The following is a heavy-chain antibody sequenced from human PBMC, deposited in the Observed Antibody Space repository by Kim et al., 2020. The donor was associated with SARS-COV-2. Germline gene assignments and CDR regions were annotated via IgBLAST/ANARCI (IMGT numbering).Heavy chain of an antibody. J-gene: IGHJ5*02. Sequence: GESLKISCKGSGYSFTSYWISWVRQMPGKGLEWMGRIDPSDSYTNYSPSFQGHVTISADKSISTAYLQWSSLKASDTAMYYCARQQQLVLHHHSPFDPWGQGTLVTVSS. D-gene: IGHD6-13*01. CDR2: IDPSDSYT. CDR3: ARQQQLVLHHHSPFDP. CDR1: GYSFTSYW. V-gene: IGHV5-10-1*01.